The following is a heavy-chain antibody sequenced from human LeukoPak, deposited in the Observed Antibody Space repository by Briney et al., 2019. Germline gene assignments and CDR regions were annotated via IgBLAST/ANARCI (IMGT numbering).Heavy chain of an antibody. CDR3: AKNGEEFDY. Sequence: PGGSLRLSCAASGITFSTYNMSWVRQAPVKGLEWVSFIDSSSTTIYYADSVRGRFTVSRDNAKNSLYLQMNSLRAEDTAVYYCAKNGEEFDYWGQGTLVTVSS. J-gene: IGHJ4*02. CDR2: IDSSSTTI. D-gene: IGHD4-17*01. V-gene: IGHV3-48*01. CDR1: GITFSTYN.